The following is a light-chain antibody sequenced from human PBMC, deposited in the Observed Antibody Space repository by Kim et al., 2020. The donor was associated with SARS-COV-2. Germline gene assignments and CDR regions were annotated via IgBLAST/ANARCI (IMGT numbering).Light chain of an antibody. V-gene: IGKV3-20*01. J-gene: IGKJ1*01. Sequence: PGERDTLSGRASQSVSSSYLAWYQQKPGQAPRLLIYGASSRATGIPDRCSGSGSGTDFSLTISRLEPEDVAVYYCQQYGSSPPWTFGQGTKVDIK. CDR3: QQYGSSPPWT. CDR1: QSVSSSY. CDR2: GAS.